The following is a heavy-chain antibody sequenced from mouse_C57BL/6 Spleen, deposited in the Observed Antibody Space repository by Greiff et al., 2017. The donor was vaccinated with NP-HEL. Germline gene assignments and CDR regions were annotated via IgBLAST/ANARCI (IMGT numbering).Heavy chain of an antibody. CDR3: ARDTANWYGFAY. V-gene: IGHV5-4*01. D-gene: IGHD4-1*01. CDR2: ISDGGSYT. CDR1: GFTFSSYA. Sequence: EVMLVESGGGLVKPGGSLKLSCAASGFTFSSYAMSWVRQTPEKRLEWVATISDGGSYTYYPDNVKGRFTISRDNAKNNLYLQMSHLKSEDTAMYYCARDTANWYGFAYWGQGTLVTVSA. J-gene: IGHJ3*01.